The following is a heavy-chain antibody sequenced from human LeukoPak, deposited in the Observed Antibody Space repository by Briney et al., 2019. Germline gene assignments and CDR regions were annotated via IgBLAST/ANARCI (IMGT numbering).Heavy chain of an antibody. J-gene: IGHJ4*02. CDR3: ARGRWRGYPDY. CDR1: GGSFSGYY. V-gene: IGHV4-34*01. CDR2: INHSGST. D-gene: IGHD5-18*01. Sequence: PSETLSLTCAVYGGSFSGYYWSWIRQPPGKGLEWIGEINHSGSTNYNPSLKSRVTISVDTSKNQFSLKLSSVTAADTAVYYCARGRWRGYPDYWGQGTLVTVSS.